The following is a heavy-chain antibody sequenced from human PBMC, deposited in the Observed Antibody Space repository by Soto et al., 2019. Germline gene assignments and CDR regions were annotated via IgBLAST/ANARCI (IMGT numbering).Heavy chain of an antibody. Sequence: SETLSLTCTVSGGSVSSGSYYWSWIRQPPGKGLEWIGYIYYSGSANYNPSLKSRVTISVDTSKNQFSLKLSSVTAADTAVYYCERDRGMVRGVIRFDPWGQGTLVTVSS. CDR2: IYYSGSA. V-gene: IGHV4-61*01. J-gene: IGHJ5*02. CDR3: ERDRGMVRGVIRFDP. CDR1: GGSVSSGSYY. D-gene: IGHD3-10*01.